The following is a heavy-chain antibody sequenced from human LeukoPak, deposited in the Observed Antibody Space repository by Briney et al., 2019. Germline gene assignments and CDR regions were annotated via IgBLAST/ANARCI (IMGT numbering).Heavy chain of an antibody. D-gene: IGHD1-14*01. CDR3: AKHPPEVAGSPSPYFFDS. V-gene: IGHV3-30*02. CDR1: GFTVSSNY. J-gene: IGHJ4*02. CDR2: IRYDGSDK. Sequence: PGGSLRLSCAASGFTVSSNYMSWVRQAPGKGLDWVSFIRYDGSDKYYGDSVKGRFTISRDNSKNTLYLLMNSLRTEDTAVYYCAKHPPEVAGSPSPYFFDSWGQGTLVTVSS.